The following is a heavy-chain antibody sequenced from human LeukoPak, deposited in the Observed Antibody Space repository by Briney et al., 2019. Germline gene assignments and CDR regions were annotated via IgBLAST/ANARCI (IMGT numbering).Heavy chain of an antibody. J-gene: IGHJ5*02. Sequence: TGGSLRLSCAASGFTFSDYYMSWIRQAPGKGLEWVSYISSSGSTIYYADSVKGRFTISRDNAKNSLYLQMNSLRAEDTAVYYCARVNKGRSSTTPRHNWFDPWGQGTLVTVS. V-gene: IGHV3-11*01. CDR1: GFTFSDYY. D-gene: IGHD2-2*01. CDR2: ISSSGSTI. CDR3: ARVNKGRSSTTPRHNWFDP.